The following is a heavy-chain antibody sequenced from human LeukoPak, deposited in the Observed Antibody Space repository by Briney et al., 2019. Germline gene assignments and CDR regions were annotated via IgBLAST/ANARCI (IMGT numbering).Heavy chain of an antibody. J-gene: IGHJ4*02. D-gene: IGHD3-9*01. Sequence: PGGSLRLSCAASGFTFSSYGMSWVRQAPGKGLEWVSVIYSGGSTYYADSVKGRFTISRDNSKNTLYLQMNSLRAEDTAVYYCARADYDTPFDYWGQGTLVTVSS. V-gene: IGHV3-53*01. CDR3: ARADYDTPFDY. CDR2: IYSGGST. CDR1: GFTFSSYG.